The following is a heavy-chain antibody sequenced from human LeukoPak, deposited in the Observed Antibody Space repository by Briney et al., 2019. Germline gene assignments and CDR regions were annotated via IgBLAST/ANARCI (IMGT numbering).Heavy chain of an antibody. CDR1: GFTFSTYS. D-gene: IGHD2-2*01. CDR2: FTSRSRSI. V-gene: IGHV3-21*01. Sequence: GGSLRLSCAASGFTFSTYSMTWVRQAPGKGLEWVSSFTSRSRSIYYADSVKGRFTISKDSSKNTLNLQISSLRDEDTAVYYCARDRPSSVVGDGFDIWGQGTMVTVSS. CDR3: ARDRPSSVVGDGFDI. J-gene: IGHJ3*02.